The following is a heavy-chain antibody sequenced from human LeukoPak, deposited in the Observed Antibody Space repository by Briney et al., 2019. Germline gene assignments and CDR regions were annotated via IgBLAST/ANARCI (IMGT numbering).Heavy chain of an antibody. V-gene: IGHV1-18*04. J-gene: IGHJ4*02. CDR2: IYPYSGDT. CDR3: ARDSGDSPGGYYFDY. CDR1: GYTFTGYY. D-gene: IGHD3-10*01. Sequence: ASVKVSCKASGYTFTGYYIHWVRQAPGQGLEWMGWIYPYSGDTNYAQKLQGRVTMTTDTSTSTAYMELRSLRSDDTAVYYCARDSGDSPGGYYFDYWGQGTLVTVSS.